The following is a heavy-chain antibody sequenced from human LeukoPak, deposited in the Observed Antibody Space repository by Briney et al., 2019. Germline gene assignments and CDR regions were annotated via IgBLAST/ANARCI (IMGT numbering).Heavy chain of an antibody. CDR2: IYTSGST. V-gene: IGHV4-61*02. D-gene: IGHD6-6*01. J-gene: IGHJ4*02. CDR1: GGSISSGSYY. Sequence: ALETLSLTCTVSGGSISSGSYYWSWIRQPAGKGLEWIGRIYTSGSTNYNPSLKSRVTISVDTSKNQFSLKLSSVTAADTAVYYCARDRAFEYSDTGSFDYWGQGTLVTVSS. CDR3: ARDRAFEYSDTGSFDY.